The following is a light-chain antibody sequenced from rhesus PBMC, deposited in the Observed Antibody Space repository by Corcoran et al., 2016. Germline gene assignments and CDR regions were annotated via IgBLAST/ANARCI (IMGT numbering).Light chain of an antibody. CDR3: QQHNSYPPT. CDR1: QGISNY. Sequence: DIQMTQSPSSLSASVGDTVTITCRASQGISNYLAWCQQKPGKAPKPLIYYASNLESGVPSRFSGSGSGTYFTPTISSLQPEDVASYYCQQHNSYPPTFGQGTKVEIK. V-gene: IGKV1S14*01. CDR2: YAS. J-gene: IGKJ1*01.